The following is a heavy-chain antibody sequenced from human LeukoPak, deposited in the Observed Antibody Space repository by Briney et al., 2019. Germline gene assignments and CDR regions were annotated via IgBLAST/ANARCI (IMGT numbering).Heavy chain of an antibody. CDR3: ARDIDRFDP. V-gene: IGHV4-38-2*02. Sequence: SETLSLTCTVSGYSISSGYYWGWIRQPPGKGLEWIGSIYHSGSTYYNPSLKSRVTISVDTSKNQFSLKLSSVTAADTAVYYCARDIDRFDPWGQGTLVTVSS. J-gene: IGHJ5*02. CDR1: GYSISSGYY. CDR2: IYHSGST.